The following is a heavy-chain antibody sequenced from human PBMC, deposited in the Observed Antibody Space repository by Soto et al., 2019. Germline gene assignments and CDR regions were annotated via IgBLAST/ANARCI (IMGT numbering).Heavy chain of an antibody. Sequence: ASVRVSCRVAGYARTDLSMHWVRQAPGKGLEWMGGFDPEDGETIYAQKFQGRVTMTEDTSTDTAYMELSSLRSEDTAVYYCAGYYYDSSGYYSGVNWFDPWGQGTLVTVSS. D-gene: IGHD3-22*01. V-gene: IGHV1-24*01. CDR3: AGYYYDSSGYYSGVNWFDP. J-gene: IGHJ5*02. CDR2: FDPEDGET. CDR1: GYARTDLS.